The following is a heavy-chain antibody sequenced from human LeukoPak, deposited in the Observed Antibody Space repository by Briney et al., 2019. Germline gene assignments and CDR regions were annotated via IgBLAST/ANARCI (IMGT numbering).Heavy chain of an antibody. Sequence: SETLSLTCAVYGGSFSGYYWSWIRQPPGKGLEWIGKINLSGSTNYNPSLKSRVTISVDTSKNQFSLKLSSVTAADTAVYYCARGYGSGSYYGNWGQGTLVTVSS. CDR3: ARGYGSGSYYGN. D-gene: IGHD3-10*01. CDR1: GGSFSGYY. CDR2: INLSGST. V-gene: IGHV4-34*01. J-gene: IGHJ4*02.